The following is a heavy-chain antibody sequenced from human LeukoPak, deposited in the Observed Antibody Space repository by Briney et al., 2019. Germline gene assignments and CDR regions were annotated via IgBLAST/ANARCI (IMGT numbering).Heavy chain of an antibody. CDR2: INPSGGST. J-gene: IGHJ4*02. CDR3: ARGGPAARLITFGGVTDY. D-gene: IGHD3-16*01. Sequence: ASVKVSCKASGYTFTSYYMHWVRQAPGQGLEWMGIINPSGGSTSYAQKFQGRVTITADESTSTAYMELRSLRSDDTAVYYCARGGPAARLITFGGVTDYWGQGTLVTVSS. V-gene: IGHV1-46*01. CDR1: GYTFTSYY.